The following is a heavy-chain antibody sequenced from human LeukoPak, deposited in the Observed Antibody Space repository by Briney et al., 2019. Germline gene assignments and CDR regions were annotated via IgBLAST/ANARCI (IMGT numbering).Heavy chain of an antibody. CDR2: ISDSGGST. Sequence: GGSLRLSCAASGLTFSSSAMSWVRQAPGKGLEWVSAISDSGGSTFYTASVKGRFTISRDNSKNTLYLQMDSLRAEDTAVYYCAKDLRPSDYWGQGTLVTVSS. D-gene: IGHD2-2*01. CDR3: AKDLRPSDY. V-gene: IGHV3-23*01. CDR1: GLTFSSSA. J-gene: IGHJ4*02.